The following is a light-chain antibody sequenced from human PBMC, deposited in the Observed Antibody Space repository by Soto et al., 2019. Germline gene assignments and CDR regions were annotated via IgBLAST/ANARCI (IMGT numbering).Light chain of an antibody. CDR1: SSDVGGYNY. J-gene: IGLJ1*01. V-gene: IGLV2-14*01. CDR3: SSYTGSTTYV. Sequence: QSALTQPASVSGSPGQSITISCTGTSSDVGGYNYVSWYQQHPGKAPKLMIYDVSNWPSGVSNRFSGSKSGNTASLTISGLQAEDEADYYCSSYTGSTTYVFGIGTKLTVL. CDR2: DVS.